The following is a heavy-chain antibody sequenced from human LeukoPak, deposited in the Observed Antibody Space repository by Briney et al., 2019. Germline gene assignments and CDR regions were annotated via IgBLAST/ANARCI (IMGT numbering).Heavy chain of an antibody. V-gene: IGHV1-69*05. Sequence: ASVKVSCKASGGTFRSYGSRWVRQGPGQGSEWMGGISTIFGKEKYAEKFQGRVTITTDESTSTAYMELSSLRSEDTAVYYCAHGYYDSSGYSTWGQGTLVTVSS. D-gene: IGHD3-22*01. CDR3: AHGYYDSSGYST. J-gene: IGHJ4*02. CDR1: GGTFRSYG. CDR2: ISTIFGKE.